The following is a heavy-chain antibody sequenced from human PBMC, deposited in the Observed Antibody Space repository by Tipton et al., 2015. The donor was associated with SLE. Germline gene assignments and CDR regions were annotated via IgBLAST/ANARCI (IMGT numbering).Heavy chain of an antibody. CDR2: ISSDGRTK. V-gene: IGHV3-30*04. CDR3: ALSPGGPRDY. D-gene: IGHD3-16*01. Sequence: SLRLSCAASGFSFNTYAVHWVRQAPGKGLEWLAVISSDGRTKYYADSVKGRFTISRDNSKNTLYLQMNSLRAEDTAVYYCALSPGGPRDYWGQGTLVTVSS. CDR1: GFSFNTYA. J-gene: IGHJ4*02.